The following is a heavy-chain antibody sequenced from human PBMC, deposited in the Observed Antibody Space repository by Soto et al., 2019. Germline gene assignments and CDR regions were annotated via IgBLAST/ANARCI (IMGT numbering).Heavy chain of an antibody. CDR2: FDPEDGET. Sequence: ASVKVSCKASGGTFSSYAISWVRQAPGKGLEWMGGFDPEDGETIYAQKFQGRVTMTEDTSTDTAYMELSSLRSEDTAVYYCATVYDSSGYDYWGQGTLVTVSS. V-gene: IGHV1-24*01. CDR3: ATVYDSSGYDY. D-gene: IGHD3-22*01. J-gene: IGHJ4*02. CDR1: GGTFSSYA.